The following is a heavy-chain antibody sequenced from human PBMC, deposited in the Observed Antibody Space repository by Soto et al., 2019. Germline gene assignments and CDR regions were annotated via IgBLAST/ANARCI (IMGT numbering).Heavy chain of an antibody. J-gene: IGHJ5*02. V-gene: IGHV3-23*01. CDR2: ISGSGGST. CDR3: AKDRGLLWFGELFDP. D-gene: IGHD3-10*01. CDR1: GFTFSNAW. Sequence: GGSLRLSCAASGFTFSNAWMNWVRQAPGKGLEWVSAISGSGGSTYYADSVKGRFTISRDNSKNTLYLQMNSLRAEDTAVYYCAKDRGLLWFGELFDPWGQGTLVTVSS.